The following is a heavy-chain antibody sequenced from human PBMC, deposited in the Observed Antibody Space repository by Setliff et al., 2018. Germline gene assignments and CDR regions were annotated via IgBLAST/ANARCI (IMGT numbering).Heavy chain of an antibody. J-gene: IGHJ6*03. CDR3: ARPQNYNFYYLDV. CDR1: GFTFSSYG. CDR2: ITYDGNYK. D-gene: IGHD3-3*01. Sequence: GGSLRLSCAASGFTFSSYGIHWVRQAPGKGLEWVALITYDGNYKYYPDSVKGRFTISRDNPKNTLYLQMNSLRAEDTAVYYCARPQNYNFYYLDVWGKGTTVTVSS. V-gene: IGHV3-30*04.